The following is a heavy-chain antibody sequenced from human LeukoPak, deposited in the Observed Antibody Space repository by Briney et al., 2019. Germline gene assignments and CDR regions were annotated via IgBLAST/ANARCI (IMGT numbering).Heavy chain of an antibody. J-gene: IGHJ5*02. V-gene: IGHV4-39*01. D-gene: IGHD3-10*01. CDR2: IYYIGST. Sequence: SETLSLTCTVSGGSISSSSYYWGWIRQPPGKGLEWIGSIYYIGSTYYNPSLKSRVTISVDTSKNQFSLKLSSVTAADTAVYYCARHGVIHYYGSGSYYTPGLKFDPWGQGTLVTVSS. CDR1: GGSISSSSYY. CDR3: ARHGVIHYYGSGSYYTPGLKFDP.